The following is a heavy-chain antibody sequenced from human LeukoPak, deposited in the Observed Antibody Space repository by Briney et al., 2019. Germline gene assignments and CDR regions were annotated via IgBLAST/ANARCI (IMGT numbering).Heavy chain of an antibody. J-gene: IGHJ5*02. V-gene: IGHV3-21*01. CDR3: ARDRSGIAALYWFDP. CDR2: ISSSSSYI. CDR1: GFTFSSYS. D-gene: IGHD6-13*01. Sequence: GGSQRLSCAASGFTFSSYSMNWVRQAPGKGLEWVSSISSSSSYIYYADSVKSRFTISRDNAKNSLYLQMNSLRAEDTAVYYCARDRSGIAALYWFDPWGQGTLVTVSS.